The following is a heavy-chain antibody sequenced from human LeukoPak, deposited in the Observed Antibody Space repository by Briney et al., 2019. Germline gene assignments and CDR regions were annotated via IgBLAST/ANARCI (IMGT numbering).Heavy chain of an antibody. V-gene: IGHV3-23*01. Sequence: PGGSLRLSCAASGFTFSSYAMSWLRQAPGKGLEWVSAISGSGGSTYYADSVKGRFTISRDNSKNTLYLQMNSLRAEDTAVYYCAKGNSSSWYAPLDCWGQGSLVTVSS. D-gene: IGHD6-13*01. CDR2: ISGSGGST. CDR3: AKGNSSSWYAPLDC. CDR1: GFTFSSYA. J-gene: IGHJ4*02.